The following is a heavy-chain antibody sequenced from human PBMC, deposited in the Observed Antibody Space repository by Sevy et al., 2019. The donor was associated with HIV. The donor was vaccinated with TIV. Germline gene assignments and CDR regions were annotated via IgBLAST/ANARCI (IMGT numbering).Heavy chain of an antibody. V-gene: IGHV3-9*01. D-gene: IGHD2-21*02. CDR2: ISWNSGSI. Sequence: GGSLRLSCAASGFTFDDYAMHWVRQAPGKGLEWVSGISWNSGSIGYADSVKGRFTISRDNAKNSLYLQMNSLRAEDTALYYCAKVTGVVTAIYAFDIWGQGTMVTVSS. CDR3: AKVTGVVTAIYAFDI. CDR1: GFTFDDYA. J-gene: IGHJ3*02.